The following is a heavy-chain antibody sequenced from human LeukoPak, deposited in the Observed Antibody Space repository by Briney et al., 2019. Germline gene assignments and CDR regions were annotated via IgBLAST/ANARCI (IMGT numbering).Heavy chain of an antibody. Sequence: GASVKVSCKASGGTFSSYAISWVRQAPGQGLEWMGGIIPVFGTTNYAQKFQGRVTITADESTTTAYMDLSSLRSEDTAVYYCARDSNSASDSWGQGTLVTVSS. CDR3: ARDSNSASDS. V-gene: IGHV1-69*13. CDR2: IIPVFGTT. D-gene: IGHD2/OR15-2a*01. CDR1: GGTFSSYA. J-gene: IGHJ4*02.